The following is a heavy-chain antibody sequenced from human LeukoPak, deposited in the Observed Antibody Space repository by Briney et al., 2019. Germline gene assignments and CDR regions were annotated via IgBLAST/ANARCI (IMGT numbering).Heavy chain of an antibody. Sequence: GGSLRLSCAASGFTFSSYTMNWVRQAPGKGLEWVSSISSTGGDNSFADSVTGRFTISRDNPKNSVFLQMNSLRAEDTAVYYCARQGRSYINPNRGWFDPWGRGTLVIVSS. CDR2: ISSTGGDN. J-gene: IGHJ5*02. CDR1: GFTFSSYT. CDR3: ARQGRSYINPNRGWFDP. V-gene: IGHV3-21*06. D-gene: IGHD7-27*01.